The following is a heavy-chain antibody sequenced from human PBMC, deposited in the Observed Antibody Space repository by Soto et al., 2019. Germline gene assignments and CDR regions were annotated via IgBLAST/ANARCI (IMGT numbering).Heavy chain of an antibody. CDR1: GFSLSTSGVG. CDR2: IYWDDDK. Sequence: SGPTLVNPTQTLTLTCTFSGFSLSTSGVGVGWVRQPPGKALEWLALIYWDDDKRYSPSLKGRLTITKDTSKNRVVLTMTNMDPVDTATYYCAHKIIVVAGGWIDAFDIWGRGTMVTVSS. D-gene: IGHD3-22*01. V-gene: IGHV2-5*02. CDR3: AHKIIVVAGGWIDAFDI. J-gene: IGHJ3*02.